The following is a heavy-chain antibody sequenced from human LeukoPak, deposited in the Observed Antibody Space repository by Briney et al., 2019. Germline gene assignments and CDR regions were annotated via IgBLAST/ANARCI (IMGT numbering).Heavy chain of an antibody. CDR1: GYSISSGYY. J-gene: IGHJ4*02. CDR3: ARDYEGTMTTDY. D-gene: IGHD3-16*01. Sequence: PSETLSLTCTVSGYSISSGYYWGWIRQPPGKGLEWIGSIYHSGSTYYNPSLKGRVTISVDTSKNQFSLKLSSVTAADTAVYYCARDYEGTMTTDYWGQGTLVTVSS. CDR2: IYHSGST. V-gene: IGHV4-38-2*02.